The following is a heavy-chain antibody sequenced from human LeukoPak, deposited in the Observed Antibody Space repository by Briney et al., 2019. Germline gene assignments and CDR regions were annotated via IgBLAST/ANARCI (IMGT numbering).Heavy chain of an antibody. Sequence: GGSLRLSCAASGFTFSSYWMSWVRQAPGQGLEWVANIKEDGSEKCHVDSVRGRFTISRDNAKNSLYLQMNSLRAEDTAVYYCASGRQLGYWGQGTLVTVSS. CDR2: IKEDGSEK. CDR3: ASGRQLGY. CDR1: GFTFSSYW. V-gene: IGHV3-7*01. J-gene: IGHJ4*02. D-gene: IGHD3-16*01.